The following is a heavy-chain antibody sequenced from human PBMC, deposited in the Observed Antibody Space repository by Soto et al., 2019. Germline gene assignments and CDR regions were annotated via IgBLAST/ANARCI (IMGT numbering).Heavy chain of an antibody. V-gene: IGHV3-7*01. J-gene: IGHJ4*02. CDR3: ARGSSAYHDSSDSG. CDR2: IKPDGSGK. CDR1: GFTFSNYW. Sequence: EVQLVESGGGLVQPGGSLRLSCAASGFTFSNYWMTWVRQAPGKGLEWVANIKPDGSGKYYVDSVKGRFTISRDNAKNSLYLQMDSLRAEDTAVYYCARGSSAYHDSSDSGWGQGTLVTVSS. D-gene: IGHD3-22*01.